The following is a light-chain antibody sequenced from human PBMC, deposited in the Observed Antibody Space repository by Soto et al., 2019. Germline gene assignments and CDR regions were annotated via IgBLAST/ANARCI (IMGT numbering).Light chain of an antibody. V-gene: IGLV2-11*01. Sequence: QSALTQPRSVSGSPGQSVTISCTGASSDVGAYNYVSWYQQSPGKAPKLIIYDVNKWASGVPDRFSGSQSGNTASLTISGLQADDEADYYCSSYAGSKTSVIFGAGTKLTVL. CDR2: DVN. J-gene: IGLJ2*01. CDR1: SSDVGAYNY. CDR3: SSYAGSKTSVI.